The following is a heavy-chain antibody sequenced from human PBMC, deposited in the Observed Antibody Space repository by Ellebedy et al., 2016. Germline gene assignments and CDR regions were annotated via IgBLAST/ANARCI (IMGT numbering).Heavy chain of an antibody. CDR1: GGSITSAGSY. V-gene: IGHV4-31*03. J-gene: IGHJ4*02. Sequence: SETLSLTCTVSGGSITSAGSYWTWIRQHPGTGLEWIGYIFDSGSTYYNPSLRSRVTISRDMSKNQFSLKLTSVTDAETAIYYCARIPVINYSYGFFDYWGQGALVTVSS. D-gene: IGHD3-16*01. CDR2: IFDSGST. CDR3: ARIPVINYSYGFFDY.